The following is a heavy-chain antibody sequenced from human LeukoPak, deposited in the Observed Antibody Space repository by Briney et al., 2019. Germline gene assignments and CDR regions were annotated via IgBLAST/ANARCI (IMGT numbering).Heavy chain of an antibody. V-gene: IGHV7-4-1*02. CDR2: INTNTGNP. Sequence: ASVKVSCKASGYAFTEYAMNWVRQAPGQGLEWMGWINTNTGNPTYARGFTGRFVFSLDTSVSTAYLHISSLQAEDTAVYYCARSNNDGDYLGVGFDYWGQGTLVTVSS. CDR3: ARSNNDGDYLGVGFDY. J-gene: IGHJ4*02. CDR1: GYAFTEYA. D-gene: IGHD4-17*01.